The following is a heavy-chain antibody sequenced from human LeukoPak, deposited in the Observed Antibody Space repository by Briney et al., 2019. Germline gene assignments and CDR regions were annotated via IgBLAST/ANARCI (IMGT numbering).Heavy chain of an antibody. Sequence: GGSLRLSCAASGFTFSSYAMHWVRQAPGKGLEWVAVISYDGSNKYYADSVKGRFTISRDNAKNSLYLQMNSLRDEDTAVYYCAKDRVDDSSSWYFPSDYWGQGTLVTVSS. V-gene: IGHV3-30-3*01. CDR3: AKDRVDDSSSWYFPSDY. CDR1: GFTFSSYA. J-gene: IGHJ4*02. CDR2: ISYDGSNK. D-gene: IGHD6-13*01.